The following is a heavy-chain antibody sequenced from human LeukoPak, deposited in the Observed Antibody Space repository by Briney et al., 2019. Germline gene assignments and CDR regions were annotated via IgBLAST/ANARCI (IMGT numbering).Heavy chain of an antibody. CDR2: INPNSSGT. CDR1: GYTFTGYY. Sequence: VASVKVSCKASGYTFTGYYMHWVRQAPGQGLEWMGWINPNSSGTNYAQKFQGRVTMTRDTSISTAYMELSRLRSDDTAVYYCARVRYYDSSGYPAFDYWGQGTLVTVSS. D-gene: IGHD3-22*01. J-gene: IGHJ4*02. V-gene: IGHV1-2*02. CDR3: ARVRYYDSSGYPAFDY.